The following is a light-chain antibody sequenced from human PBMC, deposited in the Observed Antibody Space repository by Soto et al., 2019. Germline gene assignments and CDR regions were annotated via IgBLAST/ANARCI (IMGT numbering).Light chain of an antibody. CDR3: QQYGSSPQT. J-gene: IGKJ1*01. CDR1: QSVSSSY. CDR2: GAS. Sequence: EIVLTQSPGTLSLSPGERATLSCRASQSVSSSYLAWYQQKPGQAPRLLIYGASSRATDIPDRFRGSGSGTDFTLTIRRLEPEDFAVYYCQQYGSSPQTFGQGTKVEIK. V-gene: IGKV3-20*01.